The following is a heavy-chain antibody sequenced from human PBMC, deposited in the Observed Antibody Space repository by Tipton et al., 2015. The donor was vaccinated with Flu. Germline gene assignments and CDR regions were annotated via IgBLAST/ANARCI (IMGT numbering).Heavy chain of an antibody. Sequence: SLRLSCAASGFTFSDYWISWVRQAPGKGLEWVANINQDGSQKYYVDSVKGRFTISRDNAKNSVFVQMNSLRAEDTAVYYCVRALDDWGQGTLVTVSS. V-gene: IGHV3-7*04. J-gene: IGHJ4*02. CDR3: VRALDD. CDR2: INQDGSQK. CDR1: GFTFSDYW.